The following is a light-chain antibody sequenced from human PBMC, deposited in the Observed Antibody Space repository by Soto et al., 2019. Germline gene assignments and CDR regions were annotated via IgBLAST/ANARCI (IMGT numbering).Light chain of an antibody. J-gene: IGLJ2*01. Sequence: QSVLTQQPSASGTPGQRVTLSCSGSSSNIGSNYVYWYHQLPGTAPKLLIYRHNQRPSGVPDRFSGSKSGTSASLAISGLRSEDEADYYCATWDDSLSGVVFGGGTQLTVL. CDR3: ATWDDSLSGVV. CDR1: SSNIGSNY. CDR2: RHN. V-gene: IGLV1-47*01.